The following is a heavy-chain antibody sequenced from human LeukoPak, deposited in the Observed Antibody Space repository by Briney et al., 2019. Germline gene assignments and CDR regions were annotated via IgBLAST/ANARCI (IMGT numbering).Heavy chain of an antibody. Sequence: GASVKVSCKASGYTFTSYDINWVRQATGQGLEWMGWMNPNSGNTGYAQKFQGRVTITRNTSISTAYMELSSLRSEDTAVYYCARGKYSSGWYGTRYYYMDVWGKGTTVTVSS. V-gene: IGHV1-8*03. CDR2: MNPNSGNT. CDR3: ARGKYSSGWYGTRYYYMDV. D-gene: IGHD6-19*01. CDR1: GYTFTSYD. J-gene: IGHJ6*03.